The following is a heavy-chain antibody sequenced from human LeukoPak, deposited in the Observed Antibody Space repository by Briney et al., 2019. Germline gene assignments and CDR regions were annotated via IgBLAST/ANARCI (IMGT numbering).Heavy chain of an antibody. V-gene: IGHV4-39*07. CDR1: GGSISSSSYY. D-gene: IGHD2/OR15-2a*01. CDR2: IYYSGST. Sequence: PSETLSLTCTVSGGSISSSSYYWGWIRQPPGKGLEWIGSIYYSGSTYYNPSLKSRVTISVDTSKNQFSLKLSSVTAADTAVYYCATSTLSVGFDYWGQGTLVTVSS. CDR3: ATSTLSVGFDY. J-gene: IGHJ4*02.